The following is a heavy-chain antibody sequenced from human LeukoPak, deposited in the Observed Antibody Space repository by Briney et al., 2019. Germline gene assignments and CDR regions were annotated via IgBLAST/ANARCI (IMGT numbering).Heavy chain of an antibody. CDR1: GFTFSSYG. Sequence: PGGSLRLSCAASGFTFSSYGMHWVRQAPGKGLEWVAVISYDGSNKYYADSVKGRFTISRDNSKNTLYLQMNSLRAEDTAVYYCAKPKGNYYDSSGYYGPFDYWGQGTLVTVSS. V-gene: IGHV3-30*18. D-gene: IGHD3-22*01. CDR3: AKPKGNYYDSSGYYGPFDY. CDR2: ISYDGSNK. J-gene: IGHJ4*02.